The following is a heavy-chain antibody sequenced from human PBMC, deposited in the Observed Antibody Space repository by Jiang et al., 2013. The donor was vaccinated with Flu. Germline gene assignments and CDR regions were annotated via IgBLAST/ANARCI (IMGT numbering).Heavy chain of an antibody. CDR3: ARGRRTSSGYCIDY. CDR1: GFSLSTSGVG. Sequence: KPTQTLTLTCTFSGFSLSTSGVGVGWIRQPPGKPLEWLALIYFDDDELYSPSLKNRLTITKDTSKNQVVLTMTDVDPVDTSTYYCARGRRTSSGYCIDYWGQGTLVTVSS. J-gene: IGHJ4*02. CDR2: IYFDDDE. D-gene: IGHD3-22*01. V-gene: IGHV2-5*02.